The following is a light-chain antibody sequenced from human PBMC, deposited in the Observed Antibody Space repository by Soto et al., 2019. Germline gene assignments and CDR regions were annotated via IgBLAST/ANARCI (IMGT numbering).Light chain of an antibody. CDR3: QQYNNWPGFT. CDR1: QSVSGN. J-gene: IGKJ3*01. Sequence: EIVMTQSPVTLSVSPGERATLSCRASQSVSGNLAWYQQKPGQAPRLLIYGVSARATGIPARFSGSGFGTEFTLTISSLQSEDFAVYYCQQYNNWPGFTFGPGTKVDIK. V-gene: IGKV3-15*01. CDR2: GVS.